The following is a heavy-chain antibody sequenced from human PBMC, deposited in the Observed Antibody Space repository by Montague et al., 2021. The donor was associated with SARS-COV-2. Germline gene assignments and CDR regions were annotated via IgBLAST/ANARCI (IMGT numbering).Heavy chain of an antibody. J-gene: IGHJ4*02. D-gene: IGHD3-10*01. CDR1: GGSISGYY. V-gene: IGHV4-59*08. CDR2: IYNSGNT. Sequence: SETLSLTCSVSGGSISGYYWSWIRQPPGKGLEWIGYIYNSGNTKYNPSLKSRVSISVDTSKNQFSLRLSSLTAADTAIYYCARLGGSGSYLAFDYWGQGTLVTVSS. CDR3: ARLGGSGSYLAFDY.